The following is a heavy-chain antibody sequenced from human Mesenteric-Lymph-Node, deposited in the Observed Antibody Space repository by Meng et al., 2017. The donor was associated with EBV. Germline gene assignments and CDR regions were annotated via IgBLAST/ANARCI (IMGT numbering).Heavy chain of an antibody. J-gene: IGHJ4*02. CDR3: TRGGAARPFYY. CDR1: CYTFTIAA. D-gene: IGHD6-6*01. Sequence: QVPLVSAGRKLKNPVSAINVYCNTSCYTFTIAAIRTVLQTSGQRLEGMGSISVYNSVTNYAPNLHGSVTLTTDTPTTTSYMELTGLTSADTAVYYCTRGGAARPFYYWGQGTLVTVSS. CDR2: ISVYNSVT. V-gene: IGHV1-18*01.